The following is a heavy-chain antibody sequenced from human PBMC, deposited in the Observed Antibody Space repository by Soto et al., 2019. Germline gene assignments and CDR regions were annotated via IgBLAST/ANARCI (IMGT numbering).Heavy chain of an antibody. Sequence: SQTLSLTCAISGDSVSSNSAAWNWIRQSPSRGLEWLGRTYYRSKWYNDYAVSVKSRITINPDTSKNQFSLQLNSVTPEDTAVYYCARDELLWFGEFPRYYYGMDVWGQGTTVTVSS. CDR2: TYYRSKWYN. D-gene: IGHD3-10*01. CDR1: GDSVSSNSAA. CDR3: ARDELLWFGEFPRYYYGMDV. J-gene: IGHJ6*02. V-gene: IGHV6-1*01.